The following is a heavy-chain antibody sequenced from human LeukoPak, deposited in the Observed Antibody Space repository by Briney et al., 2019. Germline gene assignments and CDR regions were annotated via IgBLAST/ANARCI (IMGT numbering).Heavy chain of an antibody. D-gene: IGHD5-12*01. CDR1: GFTFSDYY. CDR3: ARDRSGYLSFDY. Sequence: GGSLRLSCAASGFTFSDYYMSWIRQVPGKGLEWVSYISSSSSYTNYADSVKGRFTISRDNAKNSLYLQMNSLRDEDTAVYYCARDRSGYLSFDYWGQGTLVTVSS. V-gene: IGHV3-11*06. CDR2: ISSSSSYT. J-gene: IGHJ4*02.